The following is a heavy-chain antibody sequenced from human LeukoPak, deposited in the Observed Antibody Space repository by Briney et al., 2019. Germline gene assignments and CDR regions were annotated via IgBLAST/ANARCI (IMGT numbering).Heavy chain of an antibody. Sequence: PGGSLRLSCAASGFTFSNAWMNWVRQAPGKGLEWVGRIKSKTDGGTTDYAAPVKGRFTISRDDSKNTLYLQMNSLRAEDTAVYYCARDKAYDSSNYYWESNGMDVWGQGTTVTVSS. CDR2: IKSKTDGGTT. CDR3: ARDKAYDSSNYYWESNGMDV. D-gene: IGHD3-22*01. CDR1: GFTFSNAW. V-gene: IGHV3-15*07. J-gene: IGHJ6*02.